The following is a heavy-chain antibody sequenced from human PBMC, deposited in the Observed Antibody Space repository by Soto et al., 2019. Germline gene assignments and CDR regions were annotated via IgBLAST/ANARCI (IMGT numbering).Heavy chain of an antibody. Sequence: QVQLVQSGAEVKRPGSSVKVSCKASGDTFNFYSINWVRQAPGLGLEWMGRVNPIVRMSNYAQKFQGRVTMTADKSTSTAYRELSSLRSEDTAIYYCESSYGSGYRAFDYWGQGALVTVSS. V-gene: IGHV1-69*02. J-gene: IGHJ4*02. CDR3: ESSYGSGYRAFDY. D-gene: IGHD3-10*01. CDR2: VNPIVRMS. CDR1: GDTFNFYS.